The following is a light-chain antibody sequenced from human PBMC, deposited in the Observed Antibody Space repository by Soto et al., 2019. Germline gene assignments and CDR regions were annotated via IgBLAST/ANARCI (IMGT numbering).Light chain of an antibody. J-gene: IGKJ1*01. CDR2: GAI. CDR3: QQSYSTPGT. V-gene: IGKV1-39*01. CDR1: QSVSKY. Sequence: DIQMTQSPSSLSASVGDRVTITCRASQSVSKYLNWYQQNPGKAPKLLIYGAISLHSGVPSRFSGRGSGTYFTLTISNLHPEDFASYYCQQSYSTPGTFGQGTKVEIK.